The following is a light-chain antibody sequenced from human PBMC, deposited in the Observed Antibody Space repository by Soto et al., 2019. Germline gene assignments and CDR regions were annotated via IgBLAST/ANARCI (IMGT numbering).Light chain of an antibody. Sequence: ELVMTQSPATLSVSPGERVTLSCRASQSVSSNLAWYQQKPGQAPRLLIYGASTRATGIPARFSGSGSGTDFTLTISRLEPEDFAVYYCQQYGSSITFGQGTRLEIK. CDR1: QSVSSN. J-gene: IGKJ5*01. CDR3: QQYGSSIT. V-gene: IGKV3-15*01. CDR2: GAS.